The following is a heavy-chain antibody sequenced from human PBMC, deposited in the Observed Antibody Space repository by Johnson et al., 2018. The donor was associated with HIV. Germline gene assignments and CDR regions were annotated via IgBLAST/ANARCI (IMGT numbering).Heavy chain of an antibody. Sequence: HVQLVESGGGLVQPGGSLRLSCAASGFTFSSYAMHWVRQAPGKGLEWVAVISYDGSNKYYADSVKGRFTISRDNSKNTLYLQMNSQRAEDTAVYYCARDNLRQLDAFDIWGQGTMVTVSS. CDR1: GFTFSSYA. V-gene: IGHV3-30-3*01. D-gene: IGHD3-16*01. J-gene: IGHJ3*02. CDR2: ISYDGSNK. CDR3: ARDNLRQLDAFDI.